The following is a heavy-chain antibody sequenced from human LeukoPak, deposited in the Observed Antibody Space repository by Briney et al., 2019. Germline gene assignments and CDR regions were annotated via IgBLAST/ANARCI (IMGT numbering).Heavy chain of an antibody. CDR3: ARDSVLTAPEI. J-gene: IGHJ3*02. CDR2: IYTSGST. CDR1: GGSISSYY. V-gene: IGHV4-4*07. D-gene: IGHD2-8*01. Sequence: SDTLSLTCTVSGGSISSYYWSWIRQPAGKGLEWIGRIYTSGSTNYNPPLKRRVTMSVDTSKNQFSLKLSSVTAADTAVYYCARDSVLTAPEIWGQGTMVTVSS.